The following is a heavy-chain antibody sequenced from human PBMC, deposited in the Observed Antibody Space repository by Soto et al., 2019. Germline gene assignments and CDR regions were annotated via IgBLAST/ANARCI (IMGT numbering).Heavy chain of an antibody. CDR2: MNPNSGNT. V-gene: IGHV1-8*01. D-gene: IGHD1-26*01. Sequence: GASVKVSCKASGYTFTSYDINWVRQATGQGLEWMGWMNPNSGNTGYAQKFQGRVTMTRNTSISTAYMELSSLRSEDTAVYYCARVIATRASAIDYWGQGTLVTVSS. CDR3: ARVIATRASAIDY. CDR1: GYTFTSYD. J-gene: IGHJ4*02.